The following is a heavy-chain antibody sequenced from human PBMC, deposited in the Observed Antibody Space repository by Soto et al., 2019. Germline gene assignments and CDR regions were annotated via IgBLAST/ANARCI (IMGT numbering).Heavy chain of an antibody. CDR2: IRNNGNRK. V-gene: IGHV3-33*01. CDR1: GFTFWNYG. Sequence: QVQLVESGGGVVQPGRSLRLSCAASGFTFWNYGMHWVRQAPGKGPEWVATIRNNGNRKYYADSVTGRFTISRDNSRNTLYLEMNSLRGEDTAVYYCARAVSTTAVNWFDPWGQGTQVTVSS. J-gene: IGHJ5*02. D-gene: IGHD2-2*01. CDR3: ARAVSTTAVNWFDP.